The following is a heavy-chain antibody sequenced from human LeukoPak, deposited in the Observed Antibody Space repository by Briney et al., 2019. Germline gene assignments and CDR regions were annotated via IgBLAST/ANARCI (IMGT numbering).Heavy chain of an antibody. J-gene: IGHJ5*02. V-gene: IGHV1-8*03. CDR2: MSPNTGKT. D-gene: IGHD3-3*01. CDR1: GYTFTNFD. Sequence: GASVKVSCKASGYTFTNFDINWVRQATGQGLEWMGRMSPNTGKTDYAQKFQGRVTITRDTSINTVYMEVSSLRSDDTAVYYCARGFVDYWSGYYRRDWFDPWGQGTLVTVSS. CDR3: ARGFVDYWSGYYRRDWFDP.